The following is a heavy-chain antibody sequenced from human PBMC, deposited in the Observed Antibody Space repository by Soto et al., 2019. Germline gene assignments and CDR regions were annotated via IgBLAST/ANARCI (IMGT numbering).Heavy chain of an antibody. CDR1: GYTFTDYY. CDR2: IDPNTGGT. D-gene: IGHD3-22*01. J-gene: IGHJ5*02. V-gene: IGHV1-2*02. Sequence: GASVKVSCKTSGYTFTDYYIHWVRQAPGQGLEWMGYIDPNTGGTTYAQNFQGRVTMTRDTSISTAYMDLSKLISDDTAVYYCARINFFDSRRNTSIPCGQRPLLTVSS. CDR3: ARINFFDSRRNTSIP.